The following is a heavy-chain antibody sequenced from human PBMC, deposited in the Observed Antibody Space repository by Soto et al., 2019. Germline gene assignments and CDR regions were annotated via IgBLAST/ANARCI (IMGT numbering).Heavy chain of an antibody. CDR3: ARGGFRGAVNMNKYFDY. V-gene: IGHV1-18*01. D-gene: IGHD4-17*01. Sequence: GASVKVSCKASGYTFTNYGISWVRQAPGQRLKWMGWTNDYIGNTNYGQKFQGRVTLTTDTSTSTAYMELTRLRSDDTAVYYCARGGFRGAVNMNKYFDYWGQGTQVTVSS. J-gene: IGHJ4*02. CDR1: GYTFTNYG. CDR2: TNDYIGNT.